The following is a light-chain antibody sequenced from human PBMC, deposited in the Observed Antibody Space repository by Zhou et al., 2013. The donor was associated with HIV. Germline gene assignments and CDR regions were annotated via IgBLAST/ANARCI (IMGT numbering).Light chain of an antibody. Sequence: IQMTQSPSSLSASVGDRVTITCRSSQSINNYLNWYQQKPGKAPKLLIYAASILQSGVPSRFSGRGSGTDFTLTINSLQPEDFATYYCLQDHNYPYTFGQGTKLEIK. J-gene: IGKJ2*01. CDR3: LQDHNYPYT. CDR2: AAS. V-gene: IGKV1-6*01. CDR1: QSINNY.